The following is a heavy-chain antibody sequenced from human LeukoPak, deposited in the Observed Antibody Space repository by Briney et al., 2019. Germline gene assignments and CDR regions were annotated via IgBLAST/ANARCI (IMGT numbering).Heavy chain of an antibody. CDR1: GDSVSSNSAA. V-gene: IGHV6-1*01. J-gene: IGHJ4*02. CDR3: ARNRIAVADNAFDY. Sequence: PSQTLSLTCAISGDSVSSNSAAWNWTRQSPSRGLEWLGRTYYRSKWYNDYAVSVKSRITINPDTSKNQFSLQQNSVTPEDTAVYYCARNRIAVADNAFDYWGQGTLVTVSS. D-gene: IGHD6-19*01. CDR2: TYYRSKWYN.